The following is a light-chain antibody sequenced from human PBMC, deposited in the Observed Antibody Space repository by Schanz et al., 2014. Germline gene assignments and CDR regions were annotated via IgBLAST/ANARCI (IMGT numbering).Light chain of an antibody. CDR2: GAS. V-gene: IGKV3-20*01. J-gene: IGKJ1*01. CDR1: QSVSAGY. Sequence: DIVLTQSPGTLSLSPGERATLSCRASQSVSAGYLAWYQQKPGQAPNVLIYGASRRATGIPDRFSGSGSGTDFTLTISRLDPEDFAVYYCQQYASSPRTFGQGTKVEIK. CDR3: QQYASSPRT.